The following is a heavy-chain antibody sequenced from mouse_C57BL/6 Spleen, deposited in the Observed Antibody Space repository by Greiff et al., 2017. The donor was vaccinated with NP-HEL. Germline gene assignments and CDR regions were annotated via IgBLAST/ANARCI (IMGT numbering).Heavy chain of an antibody. V-gene: IGHV1-19*01. CDR3: ARRGYYGNYHYAMDY. CDR2: INPYNGGT. CDR1: GYTFTDYY. D-gene: IGHD2-1*01. J-gene: IGHJ4*01. Sequence: VQLQQSGPVLVKPGASVKMSCKASGYTFTDYYMNWVKQSHGKSLEWIGVINPYNGGTSYNQKFKGKATLTVDKSSSTAYMELNSLTSEDSAVYYCARRGYYGNYHYAMDYWGQGTSVTVSS.